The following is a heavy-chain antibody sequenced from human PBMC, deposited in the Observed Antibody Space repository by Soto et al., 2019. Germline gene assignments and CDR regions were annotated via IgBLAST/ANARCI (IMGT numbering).Heavy chain of an antibody. D-gene: IGHD3-22*01. V-gene: IGHV3-74*01. CDR1: GFTFSSYW. Sequence: EVQLVESGGGLVQPGGSLRLSCAASGFTFSSYWMHWVRQAPGKGLVWVSRINSDGSSTSYADSVKGRFTISRDNAKNTLYLQMNSLRAEATAVYDCERDDSIGYYPLYYYSYGMDVWGQGTTVTVSS. CDR2: INSDGSST. CDR3: ERDDSIGYYPLYYYSYGMDV. J-gene: IGHJ6*02.